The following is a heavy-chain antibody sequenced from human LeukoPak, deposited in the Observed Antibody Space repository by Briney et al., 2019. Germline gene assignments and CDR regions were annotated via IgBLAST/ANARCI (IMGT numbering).Heavy chain of an antibody. J-gene: IGHJ5*02. CDR1: GFTFSNYA. CDR2: IDASGGAT. CDR3: ISDLCVRDDQ. D-gene: IGHD2-8*01. V-gene: IGHV3-21*01. Sequence: GESLRLSCAASGFTFSNYAMYWVRQAPGKGLQWVSSIDASGGATYYADSVKGRFTISRDNAKDTLYLQMSSLRDEDTAVYYCISDLCVRDDQWGRGTLVTVSS.